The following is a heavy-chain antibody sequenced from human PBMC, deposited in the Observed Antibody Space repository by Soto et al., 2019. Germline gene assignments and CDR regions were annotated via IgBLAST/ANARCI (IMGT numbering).Heavy chain of an antibody. J-gene: IGHJ6*02. Sequence: QLLESGGGLVQPGGSLRLSCAASGFTFSHYAMSWVRQAPGTGLEWVASISGTGGKTVSAVSVEGRFTTSRDNSKETLFPQLNSLRAEDTAVYSCAKGYRYGDYALGSYSHYGMGVWGQGTAVTVS. CDR2: ISGTGGKT. CDR3: AKGYRYGDYALGSYSHYGMGV. V-gene: IGHV3-23*01. CDR1: GFTFSHYA. D-gene: IGHD4-17*01.